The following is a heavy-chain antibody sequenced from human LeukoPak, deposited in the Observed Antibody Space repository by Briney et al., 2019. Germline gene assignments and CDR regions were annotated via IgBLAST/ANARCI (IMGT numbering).Heavy chain of an antibody. CDR3: ARGGRDGYTRIHYYFDY. Sequence: GGSLRLSCAASGFTFSSYSMNWVRQAPGKGLEWVSSISSSSSYIYYADSVKGRFTISRDNAKNSLYLQMNSLRAEDTAVYYCARGGRDGYTRIHYYFDYWGQGTLVTVSS. CDR2: ISSSSSYI. CDR1: GFTFSSYS. V-gene: IGHV3-21*04. D-gene: IGHD5-24*01. J-gene: IGHJ4*02.